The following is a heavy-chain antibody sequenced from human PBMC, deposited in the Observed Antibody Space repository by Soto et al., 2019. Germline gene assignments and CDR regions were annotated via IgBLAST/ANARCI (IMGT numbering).Heavy chain of an antibody. Sequence: ASVKVSCKASGYTFTGYYIHWVRQAPGQGLEWMGWTNPSNGGTNYAQKFQGRVTMTRDMSLSTAYMELTTLRSDDTAVFYCAREVGGGRQYYFDSWGLGTLVTVSS. J-gene: IGHJ4*02. CDR2: TNPSNGGT. D-gene: IGHD3-16*01. CDR1: GYTFTGYY. V-gene: IGHV1-2*02. CDR3: AREVGGGRQYYFDS.